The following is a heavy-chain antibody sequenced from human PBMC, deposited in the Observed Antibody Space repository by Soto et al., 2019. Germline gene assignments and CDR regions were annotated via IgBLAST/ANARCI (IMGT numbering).Heavy chain of an antibody. CDR1: GYTFTGYY. CDR3: AVPRYCSSTSCYQTLSDYAFDI. CDR2: INPNSGGT. J-gene: IGHJ3*02. Sequence: GASVKVSCKASGYTFTGYYLHWVRQAPGQGLEWMGWINPNSGGTNYAQKFQGWVTMTRDTSISTAYMELSRLRSDDTAVYYCAVPRYCSSTSCYQTLSDYAFDISGQGTMVTVSS. D-gene: IGHD2-2*01. V-gene: IGHV1-2*04.